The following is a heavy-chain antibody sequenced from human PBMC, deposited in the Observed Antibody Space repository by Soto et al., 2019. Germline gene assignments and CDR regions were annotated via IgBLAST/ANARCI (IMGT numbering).Heavy chain of an antibody. D-gene: IGHD3-10*01. V-gene: IGHV1-69*01. J-gene: IGHJ4*02. CDR3: AAEGVANPGI. CDR2: IIPIFGTA. Sequence: QVQLVQSWAEVKKPGSSVKVSCKASGGTFSSYAISWVRQAPGQGREWVGGIIPIFGTANYAQKFQGRVTITADESTSTAYMELSRLRSEDTAVYYCAAEGVANPGIWGQGTLVTVSS. CDR1: GGTFSSYA.